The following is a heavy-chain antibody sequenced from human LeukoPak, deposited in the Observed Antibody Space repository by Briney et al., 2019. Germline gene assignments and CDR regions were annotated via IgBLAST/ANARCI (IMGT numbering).Heavy chain of an antibody. CDR3: ARYRSTGVWDY. J-gene: IGHJ4*02. Sequence: ASVKVSCKASGDTFTGYYMHWVRQAPGQGLEWMGWINTNSGGTNYEQKFQGRVTMTRDASISTAYMELTGLTSDDTAVYYCARYRSTGVWDYWAQGPLVSVSS. CDR2: INTNSGGT. D-gene: IGHD1-14*01. V-gene: IGHV1-2*02. CDR1: GDTFTGYY.